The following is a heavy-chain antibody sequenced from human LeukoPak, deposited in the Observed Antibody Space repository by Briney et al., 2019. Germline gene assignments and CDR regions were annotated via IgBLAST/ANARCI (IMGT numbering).Heavy chain of an antibody. CDR2: ISSSSSTI. CDR3: ARGSRASGYSGYDSPRDWFDP. V-gene: IGHV3-48*04. J-gene: IGHJ5*02. CDR1: GFTFSSYS. D-gene: IGHD5-12*01. Sequence: PGGSLRLSCAASGFTFSSYSMNWVRQAPGKGLEWVSYISSSSSTIYYADSVKGRFTISRDNAKNSLYLQMNSLRAEDTAVYYCARGSRASGYSGYDSPRDWFDPWGQGTLVTVSS.